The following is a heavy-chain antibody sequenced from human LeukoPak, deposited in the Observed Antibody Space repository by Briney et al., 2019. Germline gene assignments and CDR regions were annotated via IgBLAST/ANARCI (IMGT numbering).Heavy chain of an antibody. J-gene: IGHJ4*02. CDR2: ISSSSSYR. CDR1: GFTLSSYS. D-gene: IGHD2-15*01. CDR3: AKDQWGYCSGGSCYQAPYYFDY. V-gene: IGHV3-21*04. Sequence: GGSLRLSCAASGFTLSSYSMNWVRQAPGKGLEWVSSISSSSSYRYYADSVKGRFTISRDNAKNSLYLQMNSLRAEDTAVYYCAKDQWGYCSGGSCYQAPYYFDYWGQGTLVTVSS.